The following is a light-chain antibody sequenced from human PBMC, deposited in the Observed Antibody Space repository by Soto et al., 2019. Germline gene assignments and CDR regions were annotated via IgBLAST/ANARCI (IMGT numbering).Light chain of an antibody. CDR3: SVWEDNVDGWV. J-gene: IGLJ3*02. V-gene: IGLV1-47*01. CDR1: SSNIGSNF. Sequence: QSVVTQPPSASETPGQKVTISCSGSSSNIGSNFVYWYQQLPGTAPKLLIYKDNQRPSGVPDRFSGSKSGTSVSLAISGLRPEDEAEYYCSVWEDNVDGWVFGGGTELTVL. CDR2: KDN.